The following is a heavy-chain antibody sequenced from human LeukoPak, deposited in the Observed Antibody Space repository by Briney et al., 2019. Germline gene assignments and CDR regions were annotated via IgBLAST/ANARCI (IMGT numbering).Heavy chain of an antibody. CDR3: ARGLLKINYYDSSGYHYFDY. J-gene: IGHJ4*02. CDR2: IYYSGST. D-gene: IGHD3-22*01. CDR1: GGSISSYY. Sequence: SETLSLTCTVSGGSISSYYWSWIRQPPGKGLEWIGYIYYSGSTNYNPSLKSRVTISVDTSKNQFSLKLSSVTAADTAVYYCARGLLKINYYDSSGYHYFDYWGQGTLVTVSS. V-gene: IGHV4-59*12.